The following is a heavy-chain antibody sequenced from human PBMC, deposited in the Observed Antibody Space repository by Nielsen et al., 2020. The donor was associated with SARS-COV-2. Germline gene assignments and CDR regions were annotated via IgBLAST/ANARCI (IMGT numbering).Heavy chain of an antibody. CDR3: ARDCLDIVVVPAAMPWYYYGMDV. Sequence: GESLKISCAASGFTFSSYAMHWVRQAPGKGLEWVAVISYDGSNKYYADSVKGRFTISRDNSKNTLYLQMNSLRAEDTAVYYCARDCLDIVVVPAAMPWYYYGMDVWGQGTTVTVSS. V-gene: IGHV3-30-3*01. D-gene: IGHD2-2*01. J-gene: IGHJ6*02. CDR2: ISYDGSNK. CDR1: GFTFSSYA.